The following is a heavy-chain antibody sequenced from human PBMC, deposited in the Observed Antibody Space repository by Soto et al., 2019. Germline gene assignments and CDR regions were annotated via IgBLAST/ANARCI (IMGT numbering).Heavy chain of an antibody. D-gene: IGHD3-16*02. CDR1: GDSVSSTSAA. J-gene: IGHJ4*02. CDR3: ARDGYVWGSYRYFDY. V-gene: IGHV6-1*01. CDR2: TYYRSKWYN. Sequence: SQTLSLTCVISGDSVSSTSAAWNWIRQSPSRGLEWLGRTYYRSKWYNDYAVSVKSRITINPDTSNNQFSLHLNSVTPEDTAVYYCARDGYVWGSYRYFDYWGQGTPVTVSS.